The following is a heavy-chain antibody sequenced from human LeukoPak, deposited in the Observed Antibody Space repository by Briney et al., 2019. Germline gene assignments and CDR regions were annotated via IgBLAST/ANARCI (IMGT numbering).Heavy chain of an antibody. CDR1: GGTLSSYA. CDR2: IIPILGIA. CDR3: ARDNSAISDCSSASCLHFNY. J-gene: IGHJ4*02. D-gene: IGHD2-2*01. Sequence: SVKVSCKASGGTLSSYAISWVRQAPGQGLEWMGRIIPILGIANYAQKFQGRVTITADKSTSTAYMELSSLRSEDTAVYYCARDNSAISDCSSASCLHFNYWGQGTLVTVSS. V-gene: IGHV1-69*04.